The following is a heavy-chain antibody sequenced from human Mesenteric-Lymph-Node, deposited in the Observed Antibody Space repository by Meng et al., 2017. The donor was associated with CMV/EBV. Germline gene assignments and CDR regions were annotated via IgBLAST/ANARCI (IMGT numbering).Heavy chain of an antibody. CDR2: IRNQANGETT. Sequence: GESLKISCAASGFTLSDYYMRWVRQAPGKGLKWVSFIRNQANGETTEYTTSVKGRFTISRDASKTITYLQMNSLRAEDTAVYYCARGDKRLVEWLLNRGYYNYGMDVWGQGTTVTVSS. D-gene: IGHD3-3*01. J-gene: IGHJ6*02. V-gene: IGHV3-71*01. CDR3: ARGDKRLVEWLLNRGYYNYGMDV. CDR1: GFTLSDYY.